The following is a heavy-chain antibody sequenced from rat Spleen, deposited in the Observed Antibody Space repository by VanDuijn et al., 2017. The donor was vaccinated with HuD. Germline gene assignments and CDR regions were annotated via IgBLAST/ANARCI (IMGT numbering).Heavy chain of an antibody. Sequence: EVQLVESGGGLVQPGRSLKLSCAGSGFTFSDYYMAWVRQAPTKGLEWVASISYDGGSTYYRDSVKGRFTISRDNAKSSLYLQMDSLRSEDTATYYCTTLRGKWIMDAWGQGASVTVSS. CDR2: ISYDGGST. D-gene: IGHD4-5*01. CDR3: TTLRGKWIMDA. J-gene: IGHJ4*01. CDR1: GFTFSDYY. V-gene: IGHV5-20*01.